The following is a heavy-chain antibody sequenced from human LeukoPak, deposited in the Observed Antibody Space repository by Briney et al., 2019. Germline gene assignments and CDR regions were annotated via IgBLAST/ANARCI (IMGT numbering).Heavy chain of an antibody. V-gene: IGHV3-21*01. Sequence: GGSLRLSCAASGFTFSSYSMDWVRQAPGKGLEWVSSISSSSSYIYYADSVKGRFTISRDNAKNSLYLQMNSLRAEDTAVYYCARDPYYYGSGSYHWGQGTLVTVSS. CDR1: GFTFSSYS. CDR3: ARDPYYYGSGSYH. J-gene: IGHJ4*02. D-gene: IGHD3-10*01. CDR2: ISSSSSYI.